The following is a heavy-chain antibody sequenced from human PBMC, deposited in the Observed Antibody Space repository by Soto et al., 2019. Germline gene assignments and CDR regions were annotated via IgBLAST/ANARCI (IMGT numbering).Heavy chain of an antibody. Sequence: QVQLVQSGAEVRKPGASVKVSCKASGYTFTSHAMHWVRQAPGQRLEWMAWINVGNGNTKYSQRFQGRVTITRDTPASTDYMERSSLRSVDTAVYYCGRAGRAPSTAAEIDCWGQGTLVNVS. CDR2: INVGNGNT. J-gene: IGHJ4*02. CDR3: GRAGRAPSTAAEIDC. V-gene: IGHV1-3*01. CDR1: GYTFTSHA. D-gene: IGHD6-25*01.